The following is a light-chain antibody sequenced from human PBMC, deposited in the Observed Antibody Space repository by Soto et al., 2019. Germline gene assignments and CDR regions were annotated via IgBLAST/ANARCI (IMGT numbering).Light chain of an antibody. CDR3: SSFAGGGNPVL. V-gene: IGLV2-8*01. J-gene: IGLJ2*01. CDR2: AVT. CDR1: SSDVGGYTY. Sequence: QSVLTQPPSASGSLGQSVTISCTGTSSDVGGYTYVSWHQQHPGKAPKVMIYAVTKRPPGVPDRFSGSKSGNTASLTVSGLQAEDEADYYCSSFAGGGNPVLLGGGTKLTVL.